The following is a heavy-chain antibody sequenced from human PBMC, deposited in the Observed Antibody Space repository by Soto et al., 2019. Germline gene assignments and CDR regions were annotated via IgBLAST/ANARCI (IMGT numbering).Heavy chain of an antibody. D-gene: IGHD5-18*01. J-gene: IGHJ4*02. CDR2: ITYGGSI. CDR3: AKMERTQLWLLVQN. Sequence: QVQLQEAGPRLVKPSQTLSLTCTVSGASITNDDFFWTWVHQHPEKGLEWLAYITYGGSIYYDPSFRSRLTVSIDKSKSQFSLNVRSVTAADTAVYYCAKMERTQLWLLVQNWGQGLLVTVSS. V-gene: IGHV4-31*03. CDR1: GASITNDDFF.